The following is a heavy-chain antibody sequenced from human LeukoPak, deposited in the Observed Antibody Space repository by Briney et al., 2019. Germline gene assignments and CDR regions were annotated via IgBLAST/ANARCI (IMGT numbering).Heavy chain of an antibody. J-gene: IGHJ6*02. V-gene: IGHV4-59*08. CDR2: IYYSGNT. CDR1: GGSISSYY. CDR3: ARGGGYYYYGMDV. D-gene: IGHD3-10*01. Sequence: SETLSLTCTVSGGSISSYYWSWIRQPPGKGLEWIEYIYYSGNTNYNPSLKSRVTISVDTSKNQFSLKLSSVTAADTAVYYCARGGGYYYYGMDVWGQGTTVTVSS.